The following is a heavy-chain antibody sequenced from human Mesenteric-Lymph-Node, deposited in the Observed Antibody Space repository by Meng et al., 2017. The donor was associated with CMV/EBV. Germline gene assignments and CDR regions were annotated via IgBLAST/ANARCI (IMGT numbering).Heavy chain of an antibody. D-gene: IGHD6-13*01. CDR2: IWYDGSDK. CDR1: GFTFSSYG. J-gene: IGHJ4*02. Sequence: GESLKISCAASGFTFSSYGMHWVRQAPGKGLEWVAFIWYDGSDKYYADSVKGRFAISRDNSKNTLYLQMSSLRAEDTAVYYCAKRQHLAALDYWGQGTLVTVSS. V-gene: IGHV3-30*02. CDR3: AKRQHLAALDY.